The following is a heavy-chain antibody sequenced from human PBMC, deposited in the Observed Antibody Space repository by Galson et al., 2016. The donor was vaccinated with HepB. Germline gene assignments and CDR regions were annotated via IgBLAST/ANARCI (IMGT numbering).Heavy chain of an antibody. CDR2: VYYSRST. J-gene: IGHJ4*02. Sequence: TLSLTCTVSQGSISSGGYFWSWIRQHPGKGLEWVCYVYYSRSTYYNPSLKSRATISVDTSKNIFSLRLTSMTAADTAVYYCARSSGWQVDYWGQGTLVTVSS. CDR1: QGSISSGGYF. V-gene: IGHV4-31*03. CDR3: ARSSGWQVDY. D-gene: IGHD6-19*01.